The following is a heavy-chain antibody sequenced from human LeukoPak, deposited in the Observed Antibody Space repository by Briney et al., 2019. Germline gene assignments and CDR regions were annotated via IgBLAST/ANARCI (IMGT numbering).Heavy chain of an antibody. D-gene: IGHD3-16*01. CDR2: IYYSGST. V-gene: IGHV4-59*08. CDR3: ARGGWSNDY. Sequence: SETLSLTCTVSGGSISSYYWSWIRQPPGKGLEWIGYIYYSGSTNYNPSLQSRVTISVDTSTNQFSLRLNSVTAADTAVYYCARGGWSNDYWGQGTLVTVSS. CDR1: GGSISSYY. J-gene: IGHJ4*02.